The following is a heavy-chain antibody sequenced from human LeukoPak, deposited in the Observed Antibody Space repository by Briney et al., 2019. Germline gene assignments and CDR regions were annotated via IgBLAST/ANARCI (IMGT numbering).Heavy chain of an antibody. J-gene: IGHJ5*02. CDR3: ARGGVATTPYNWFDP. Sequence: ASVKVSCKASGGTFSSYAISWVRQAPGQGLEWMGGTIPIFGTANYAQKFQGRVTITADESTSTAYMELSSLRSEDTAVYYCARGGVATTPYNWFDPWGQGTLVTVSS. D-gene: IGHD5-24*01. CDR1: GGTFSSYA. CDR2: TIPIFGTA. V-gene: IGHV1-69*13.